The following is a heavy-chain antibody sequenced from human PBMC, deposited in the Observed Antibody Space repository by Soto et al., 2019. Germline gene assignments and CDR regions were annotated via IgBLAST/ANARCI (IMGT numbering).Heavy chain of an antibody. CDR2: INPNSGGT. Sequence: ASVKVSCKASGYTFTGYYVHWVRQAPGQGLEWMGWINPNSGGTNYAQKFQGWVTMTRDTSISTAYMELSRLRSDDTAVYYCARAGGGVDYGDASYYYYYGMDVWGQGTTVTVS. V-gene: IGHV1-2*04. CDR1: GYTFTGYY. D-gene: IGHD4-17*01. CDR3: ARAGGGVDYGDASYYYYYGMDV. J-gene: IGHJ6*02.